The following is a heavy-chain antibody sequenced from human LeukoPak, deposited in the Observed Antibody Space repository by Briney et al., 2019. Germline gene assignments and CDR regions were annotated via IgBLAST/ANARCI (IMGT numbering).Heavy chain of an antibody. CDR2: IKQDGSEK. CDR3: AREGPALRYFDWLSETDAFDI. J-gene: IGHJ3*02. Sequence: GGSLRLSCAASGFTFSSYWMSWVRQAPGKGLEWVANIKQDGSEKYYVDSVKGRFTISRDNAKNSLYLQMNSLRAEDTAVYYCAREGPALRYFDWLSETDAFDIWGQGTMVTVSS. V-gene: IGHV3-7*01. D-gene: IGHD3-9*01. CDR1: GFTFSSYW.